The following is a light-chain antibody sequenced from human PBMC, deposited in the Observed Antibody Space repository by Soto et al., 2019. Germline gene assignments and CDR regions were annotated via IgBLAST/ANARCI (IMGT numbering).Light chain of an antibody. Sequence: EIVLTQSPATLSLSPGERATLSCRASQSVSSYLAWYQQKPGQAPRLLIYDASNRATGIPARFSGSGSGTDFTLTISSLEPEDFAFYYWQQRSNWRLTFGGGTKVEIK. CDR3: QQRSNWRLT. CDR1: QSVSSY. V-gene: IGKV3-11*01. J-gene: IGKJ4*01. CDR2: DAS.